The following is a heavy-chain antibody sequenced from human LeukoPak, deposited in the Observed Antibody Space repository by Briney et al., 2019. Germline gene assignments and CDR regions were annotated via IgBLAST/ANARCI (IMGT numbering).Heavy chain of an antibody. Sequence: SVKVSCKASGGTFSSYAISWVRQAPGQGLECMGGIIPIFGTANYAQKFQGRVTITADESTSTAYMELSSLRSEDTAVYYCARGLTAAGTGGVDYWGQGTLVTVSS. D-gene: IGHD6-13*01. CDR2: IIPIFGTA. J-gene: IGHJ4*02. CDR1: GGTFSSYA. V-gene: IGHV1-69*13. CDR3: ARGLTAAGTGGVDY.